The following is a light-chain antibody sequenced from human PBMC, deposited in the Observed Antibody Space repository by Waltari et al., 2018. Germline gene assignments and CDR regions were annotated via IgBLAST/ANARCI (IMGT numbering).Light chain of an antibody. V-gene: IGKV3-11*01. CDR1: QSISGY. Sequence: EIVLTQSPATLSLSPGDRSPLSCRASQSISGYLAWYQQKPGQAPSLLIYDASNRATGIPARFSGGGSGTDFTLTISSLQPEDVATYYCQQYNSYPLTFGPGTKVDIK. J-gene: IGKJ3*01. CDR2: DAS. CDR3: QQYNSYPLT.